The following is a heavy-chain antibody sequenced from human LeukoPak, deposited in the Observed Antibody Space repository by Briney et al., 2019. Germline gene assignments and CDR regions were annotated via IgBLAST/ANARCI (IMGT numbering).Heavy chain of an antibody. V-gene: IGHV4-4*07. J-gene: IGHJ4*02. D-gene: IGHD5-18*01. CDR3: VRQGYNYGAFNA. CDR1: GDSISCCY. CDR2: VFVTGTT. Sequence: SDTLSLTCAVSGDSISCCYWTWIRQSAGRGLEWIGRVFVTGTTNYNPSLQGRVTMSVDRSKSQFPLGLSSVTAADTAVYYCVRQGYNYGAFNAWGQGTLVTVSS.